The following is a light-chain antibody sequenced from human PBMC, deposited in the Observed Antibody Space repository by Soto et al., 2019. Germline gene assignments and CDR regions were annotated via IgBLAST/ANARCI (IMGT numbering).Light chain of an antibody. V-gene: IGLV2-14*01. CDR1: ISDVGGYDY. CDR2: DVN. Sequence: QSVLTQPASVSGSPGQSITISCTGTISDVGGYDYVSWYQQLPGKAPKLLIYDVNSRPSGVSHRFSGSKSGNTASLTISGLQAEDEADYYCSSYTGSSTFVFGTGTKVTVL. J-gene: IGLJ1*01. CDR3: SSYTGSSTFV.